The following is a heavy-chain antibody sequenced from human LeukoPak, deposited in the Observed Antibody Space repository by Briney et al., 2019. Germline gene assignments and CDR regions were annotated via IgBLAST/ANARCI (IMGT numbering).Heavy chain of an antibody. CDR3: ASDPRTLYSSWTHDY. CDR1: GFTFSSYW. CDR2: IKQDGSEK. V-gene: IGHV3-7*01. J-gene: IGHJ4*02. Sequence: GGSLRLSCAASGFTFSSYWMSWVRQAPGKGLEWVANIKQDGSEKYYVDSVKGRFTISRDNARNSLYLQMNSLRAEDTAVYYCASDPRTLYSSWTHDYWGQGTLVTVSS. D-gene: IGHD6-6*01.